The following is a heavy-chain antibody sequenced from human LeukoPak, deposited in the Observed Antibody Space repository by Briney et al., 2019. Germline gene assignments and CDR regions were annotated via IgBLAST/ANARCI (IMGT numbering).Heavy chain of an antibody. Sequence: PSETLSLTCTDSGGSISSSTSYWGWVRQPPRKGMEWIVTIYYIGITYYTQYIKSGVTLSVDTTKNQSSLKLSSVTAANTAVYYCARQLSPLAVSGFDYWGQGTLVTVSS. D-gene: IGHD6-19*01. CDR1: GGSISSSTSY. CDR2: IYYIGIT. V-gene: IGHV4-39*01. CDR3: ARQLSPLAVSGFDY. J-gene: IGHJ4*02.